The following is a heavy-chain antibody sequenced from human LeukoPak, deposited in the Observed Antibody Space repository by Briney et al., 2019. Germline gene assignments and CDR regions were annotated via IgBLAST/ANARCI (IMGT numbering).Heavy chain of an antibody. D-gene: IGHD5-12*01. V-gene: IGHV4-31*03. CDR1: GDSISSGGYY. CDR3: AREPRGGGYSFDY. J-gene: IGHJ4*02. Sequence: SQTLSLTCTVSGDSISSGGYYWSWIRQHPGKGLEWIGYIYYSGSTFNNPSLKSRVTISVDTSKNQFSLRLSSVTAADTAVYYCAREPRGGGYSFDYWGQGTLVTVSS. CDR2: IYYSGST.